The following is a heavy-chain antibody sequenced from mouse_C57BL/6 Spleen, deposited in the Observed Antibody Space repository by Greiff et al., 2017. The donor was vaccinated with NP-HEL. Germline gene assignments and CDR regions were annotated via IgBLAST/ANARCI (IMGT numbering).Heavy chain of an antibody. CDR3: ARGEYYGSSYYAMDY. CDR2: IYPGSGNT. V-gene: IGHV1-76*01. Sequence: QVQLKQSGAELVRPGASVKLSCKASGYTFTDYYINWVKQRPGQGLEWIARIYPGSGNTYYNEKFKGKATLTAEKSSSTAYMQLSSLTSEDSAVYFCARGEYYGSSYYAMDYWGQGTSVTVSS. J-gene: IGHJ4*01. D-gene: IGHD1-1*01. CDR1: GYTFTDYY.